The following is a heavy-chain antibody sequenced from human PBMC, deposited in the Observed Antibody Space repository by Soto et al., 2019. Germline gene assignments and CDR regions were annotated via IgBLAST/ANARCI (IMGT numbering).Heavy chain of an antibody. V-gene: IGHV4-38-2*02. CDR1: GYSISSGYY. J-gene: IGHJ6*02. CDR2: IYHSGST. D-gene: IGHD5-18*01. CDR3: ARELYVDTAMVRYYYYYYGMDV. Sequence: SETLSLTCTVSGYSISSGYYWGWIRQPPGKGLEWIGSIYHSGSTYYNPSLKSRVTISVDTSKNQFSLKLSSVTAADTAVYYCARELYVDTAMVRYYYYYYGMDVWGQGTTVTVSS.